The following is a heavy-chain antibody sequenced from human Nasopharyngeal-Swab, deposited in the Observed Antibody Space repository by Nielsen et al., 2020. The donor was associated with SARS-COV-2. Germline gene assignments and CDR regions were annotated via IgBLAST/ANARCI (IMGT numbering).Heavy chain of an antibody. V-gene: IGHV4-59*01. CDR3: ARDHPSYYDILTGPYRHYGMDV. D-gene: IGHD3-9*01. Sequence: SETLSLTCTVSGGSISSYYGSWIRQPPGKGLEWIGYIYYSGSTNYNPSLKSRVTISVDTSKNQFSLKLSSVTAAATAVYYCARDHPSYYDILTGPYRHYGMDVWGQGTTVTVSS. CDR1: GGSISSYY. CDR2: IYYSGST. J-gene: IGHJ6*02.